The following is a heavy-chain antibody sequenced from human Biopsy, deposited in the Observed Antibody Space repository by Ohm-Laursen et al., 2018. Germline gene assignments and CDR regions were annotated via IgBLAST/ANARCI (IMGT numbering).Heavy chain of an antibody. CDR3: ARADMVTTIVDY. CDR1: GDSISSGGNY. CDR2: IYHTGST. Sequence: TLSLTCPVSGDSISSGGNYWSWIRQFPGKGLEWIAYIYHTGSTYYNPSLKSRLSIAIDTSKNQFSVSLRSVTAADTAAYYCARADMVTTIVDYWGQGTLVTVSS. V-gene: IGHV4-31*03. J-gene: IGHJ4*02. D-gene: IGHD5-12*01.